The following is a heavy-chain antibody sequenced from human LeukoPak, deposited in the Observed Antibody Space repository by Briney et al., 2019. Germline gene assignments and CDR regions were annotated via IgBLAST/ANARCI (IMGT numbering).Heavy chain of an antibody. D-gene: IGHD3-22*01. Sequence: SQTLSLTCTVSGGSISSGSSYWSWIRQHAGKGLEWIGRIYTSGSTNYNPSLKSRVTISVDTSKNQFSLKLSSVTAADTAVYYCARAYYDSSGFFYYWCQGTLVTVSS. V-gene: IGHV4-61*02. CDR1: GGSISSGSSY. J-gene: IGHJ4*02. CDR3: ARAYYDSSGFFYY. CDR2: IYTSGST.